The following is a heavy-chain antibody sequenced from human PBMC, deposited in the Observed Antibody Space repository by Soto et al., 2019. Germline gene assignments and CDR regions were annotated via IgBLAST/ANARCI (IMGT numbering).Heavy chain of an antibody. V-gene: IGHV1-24*01. Sequence: ASVKVSCKASVYTFTSYDINWVRQAPGKGLEWMGGFDPEDGETIYAQKFQGRVTMTEDTSTDTAYMELSSLRSEDTAVYYCAPPRWRDAFDIWGQGKMVTVPS. CDR3: APPRWRDAFDI. CDR1: VYTFTSYD. D-gene: IGHD6-13*01. J-gene: IGHJ3*02. CDR2: FDPEDGET.